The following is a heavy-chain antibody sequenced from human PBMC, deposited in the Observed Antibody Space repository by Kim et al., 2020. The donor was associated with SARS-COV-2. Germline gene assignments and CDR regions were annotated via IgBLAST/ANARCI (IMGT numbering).Heavy chain of an antibody. V-gene: IGHV4-31*03. CDR1: GGSISRGGYY. CDR3: ARDSSSLVYYYYGVDV. Sequence: SETLSLTCTVSGGSISRGGYYWSWIRQHPGKGLEWIGYTYYSGSTYYNPSLKSRVTISVDTSKNQFSLKLSSVTAADTAVYYCARDSSSLVYYYYGVDVWGQGTTVTVSS. D-gene: IGHD3-9*01. CDR2: TYYSGST. J-gene: IGHJ6*02.